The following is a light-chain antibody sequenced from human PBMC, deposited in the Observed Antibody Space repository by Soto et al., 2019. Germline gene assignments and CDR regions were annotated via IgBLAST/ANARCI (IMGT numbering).Light chain of an antibody. CDR2: GAS. CDR3: QQYNTWPPIFT. Sequence: VMTQSPATLSVSPGERATLSCRASQSVSSNLAWYQQKPGLAHRLLIYGASTRATGVPARFSGSGSGTEFTLTITSLQSEDFAVYYCQQYNTWPPIFTFGPGTKVDIK. J-gene: IGKJ3*01. CDR1: QSVSSN. V-gene: IGKV3-15*01.